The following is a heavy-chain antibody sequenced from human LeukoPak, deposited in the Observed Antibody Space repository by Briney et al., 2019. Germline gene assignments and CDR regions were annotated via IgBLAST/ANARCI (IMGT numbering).Heavy chain of an antibody. Sequence: ASVKVSCKASGYTFTSYDINWVRQATGQGLEWMGWMNPNSGNKGYAQKFQGRVTMTRNTSISTAYMELSSLRSEDTAVYYCARGPRYSSRHNWFDPWGQGTLVTVSS. D-gene: IGHD6-13*01. CDR3: ARGPRYSSRHNWFDP. CDR2: MNPNSGNK. J-gene: IGHJ5*02. CDR1: GYTFTSYD. V-gene: IGHV1-8*01.